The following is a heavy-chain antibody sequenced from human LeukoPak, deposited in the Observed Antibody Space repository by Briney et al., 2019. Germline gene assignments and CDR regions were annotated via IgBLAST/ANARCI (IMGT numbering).Heavy chain of an antibody. CDR1: GFTFSSYA. V-gene: IGHV3-64D*06. CDR3: VSGGFLGDFDY. D-gene: IGHD1-26*01. CDR2: ISSNGGST. Sequence: GGSLRLSCSASGFTFSSYAMHWVRQAPGKGLEYVSAISSNGGSTYYADSVKGRFTISRDNSKNTLYLQMSSLRAEDTAVYYCVSGGFLGDFDYWGQGTLVTVSS. J-gene: IGHJ4*02.